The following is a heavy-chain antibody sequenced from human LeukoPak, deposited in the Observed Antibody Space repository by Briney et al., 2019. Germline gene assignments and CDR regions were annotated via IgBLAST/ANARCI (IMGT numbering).Heavy chain of an antibody. D-gene: IGHD6-19*01. Sequence: QAGGSLRLSCAASGFTFSSYAMSWVRQAPGKGLEWVSAISGSGGSTYYADSVKGRFTISRDNSKNTLYLQMNSLRAEDTAVYYCAKDPETYSSGHNWFDPWGQGTLVTVSS. CDR1: GFTFSSYA. J-gene: IGHJ5*02. V-gene: IGHV3-23*01. CDR3: AKDPETYSSGHNWFDP. CDR2: ISGSGGST.